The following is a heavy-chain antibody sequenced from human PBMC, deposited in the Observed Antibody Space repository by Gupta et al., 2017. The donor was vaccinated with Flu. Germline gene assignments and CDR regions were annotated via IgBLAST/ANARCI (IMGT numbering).Heavy chain of an antibody. CDR3: ARRGGSYPYYYYYMDV. Sequence: PGQGLEWMVGIIPIFGTANYAQKFQGRVTITADESTSTAYMELSSLRSEVTAVYYFARRGGSYPYYYYYMDVWCKGTTVTVSS. J-gene: IGHJ6*03. CDR2: IIPIFGTA. V-gene: IGHV1-69*01. D-gene: IGHD3-16*02.